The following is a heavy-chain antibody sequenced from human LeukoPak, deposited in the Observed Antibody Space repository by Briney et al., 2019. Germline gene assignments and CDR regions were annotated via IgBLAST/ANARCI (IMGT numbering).Heavy chain of an antibody. CDR1: GFTFSSYA. J-gene: IGHJ5*02. CDR2: ISDSGGGT. V-gene: IGHV3-23*01. Sequence: GGSLRLSCAASGFTFSSYAMSWVRQAPGKGPEWVSGISDSGGGTYYADSVKGRFTISRDNSKNTLYLQMNSLRAEDTAVYYCAKDRSLTPYNWFDPWGQGTLVTVSS. CDR3: AKDRSLTPYNWFDP.